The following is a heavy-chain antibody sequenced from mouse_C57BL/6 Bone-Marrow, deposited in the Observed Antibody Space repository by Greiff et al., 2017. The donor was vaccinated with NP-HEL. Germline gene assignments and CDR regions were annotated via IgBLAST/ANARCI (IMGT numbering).Heavy chain of an antibody. Sequence: VKLQESGAELVRPGTSVKMSCKASGYTFTNYWIGWAKQRPGHGLEWIGDIYPGGGYTNYNEKFKGKATLTAGKSSSTAYMQFSSLTSEDSAIYYCARRGYYFDYWGQGTTLTVSS. J-gene: IGHJ2*01. CDR2: IYPGGGYT. CDR3: ARRGYYFDY. V-gene: IGHV1-63*01. CDR1: GYTFTNYW.